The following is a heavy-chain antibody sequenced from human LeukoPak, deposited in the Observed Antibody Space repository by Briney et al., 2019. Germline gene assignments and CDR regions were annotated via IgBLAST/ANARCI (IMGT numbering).Heavy chain of an antibody. V-gene: IGHV4-59*01. J-gene: IGHJ6*03. CDR2: VYYTGTT. Sequence: SETLSLTCSVSGGSINNYYGTWIRQAPGKGLEWIGNVYYTGTTNYNPSLKSRVAVSVDPSQNQVSLSLTSVTAADTAVYYCARVLAILGLDTTDFYMDVWGKGTTVTVSS. CDR3: ARVLAILGLDTTDFYMDV. D-gene: IGHD3/OR15-3a*01. CDR1: GGSINNYY.